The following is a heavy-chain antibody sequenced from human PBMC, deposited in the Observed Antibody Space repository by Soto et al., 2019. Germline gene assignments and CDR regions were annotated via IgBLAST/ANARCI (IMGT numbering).Heavy chain of an antibody. Sequence: GGSLRLSCAASGFTFSSYAMSWVRQAPGKGLEWVSAISGSGGSTYYADSVKGRFTISRDNSKNTLYLQMNSLRAEDTAVYYCAKDYCSSTSCYWPPYYGMDVWGQGTTVTVSS. J-gene: IGHJ6*02. CDR1: GFTFSSYA. D-gene: IGHD2-2*01. CDR3: AKDYCSSTSCYWPPYYGMDV. CDR2: ISGSGGST. V-gene: IGHV3-23*01.